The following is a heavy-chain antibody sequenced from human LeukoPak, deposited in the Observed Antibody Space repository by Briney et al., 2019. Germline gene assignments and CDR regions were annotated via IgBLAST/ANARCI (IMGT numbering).Heavy chain of an antibody. CDR3: ARGDFLETFDH. V-gene: IGHV4-30-4*08. J-gene: IGHJ4*02. CDR1: GGSISSGDYY. D-gene: IGHD3-3*01. CDR2: IYYSGST. Sequence: PSETLSLTCTVSGGSISSGDYYWSWIRQPPGKGLEWIGYIYYSGSTYYNPSLKSRVTISVDTSKNQFSLKLSSVTAADTAVYYCARGDFLETFDHWGQVTQVTVSS.